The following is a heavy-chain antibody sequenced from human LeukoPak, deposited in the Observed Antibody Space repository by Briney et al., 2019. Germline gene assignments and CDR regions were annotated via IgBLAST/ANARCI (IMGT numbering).Heavy chain of an antibody. CDR3: AKGSRRELQNYFDY. V-gene: IGHV3-9*01. CDR2: ISWNSGSI. Sequence: GGSLRLSCAASGFTFDDYAMHWVRQAPGKGLGWVSGISWNSGSIGYADSVKGRFTISRDNAKNSLYLQMNSLRAEDTALYHCAKGSRRELQNYFDYWGQGTLVTVSS. CDR1: GFTFDDYA. D-gene: IGHD5-24*01. J-gene: IGHJ4*02.